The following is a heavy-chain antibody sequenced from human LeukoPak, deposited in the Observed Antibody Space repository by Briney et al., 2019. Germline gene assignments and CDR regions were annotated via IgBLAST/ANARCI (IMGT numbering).Heavy chain of an antibody. V-gene: IGHV3-23*01. CDR3: ARRSPGTSSLFHYYMDV. J-gene: IGHJ6*03. CDR1: GFTFSNHA. D-gene: IGHD1-26*01. Sequence: QPGGSMRLSCAASGFTFSNHAMSWVRQAPGKGLEWVSGISSSGSSTFFADHVKGRFTISRDNAKNSLYLQMTTLQAEDTAVYYCARRSPGTSSLFHYYMDVWGKGTTVTVSS. CDR2: ISSSGSST.